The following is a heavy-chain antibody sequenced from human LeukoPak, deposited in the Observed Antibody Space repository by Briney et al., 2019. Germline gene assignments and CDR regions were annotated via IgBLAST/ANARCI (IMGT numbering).Heavy chain of an antibody. CDR1: GFTFSDYA. J-gene: IGHJ3*02. CDR2: IQYDESNE. D-gene: IGHD3-3*01. CDR3: AKDRGSGSRWFWSFDI. Sequence: TLTLSCVGSGFTFSDYALHWVRQAPGKGLQWVGDIQYDESNETYKDSVRGRFTISRENSKNTLYLQMPIVVPVDAGIYYCAKDRGSGSRWFWSFDIWGQGTIVVVSS. V-gene: IGHV3-30-3*01.